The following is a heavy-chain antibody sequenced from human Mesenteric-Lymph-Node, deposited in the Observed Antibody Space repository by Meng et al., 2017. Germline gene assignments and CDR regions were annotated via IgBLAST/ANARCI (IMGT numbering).Heavy chain of an antibody. CDR2: IIPIFGTA. D-gene: IGHD6-19*01. CDR1: GGTFSSYA. CDR3: AREWAVAGYGMDV. Sequence: SVKVSCKASGGTFSSYAISWVRQAPGQGLEWMGGIIPIFGTANYAQKFQGRVTITADKSTSTAYMELSSLESEDTAVYYCAREWAVAGYGMDVWGQGTTVTVSS. V-gene: IGHV1-69*06. J-gene: IGHJ6*02.